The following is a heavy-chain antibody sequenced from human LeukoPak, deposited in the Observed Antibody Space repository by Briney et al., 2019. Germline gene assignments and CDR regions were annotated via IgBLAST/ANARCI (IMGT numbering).Heavy chain of an antibody. V-gene: IGHV1-2*02. CDR1: SYTFIGYY. Sequence: ASVKVSCKAFSYTFIGYYIHWVRQAPGQGLEWMGWINPNTGDTNYAQKFEGRVTMTRDTSISTAYLELAGLRSDDTAVYFCARELQRLQLPSSRVSPAKAFSAEGGLVYWGQGSLVTVSS. CDR2: INPNTGDT. D-gene: IGHD1-1*01. CDR3: ARELQRLQLPSSRVSPAKAFSAEGGLVY. J-gene: IGHJ4*02.